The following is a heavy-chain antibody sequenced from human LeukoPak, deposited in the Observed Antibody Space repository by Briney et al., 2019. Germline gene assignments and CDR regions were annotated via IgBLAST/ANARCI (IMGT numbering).Heavy chain of an antibody. V-gene: IGHV1-46*01. CDR2: INPSGGST. J-gene: IGHJ4*02. Sequence: ASVKVSCKASGYTFTSYYMHWVRQAPGQGLEWMGIINPSGGSTSYAQKFQGRVTMTRGTSTSTVYMELSSLRSEDTAVYYCARVFSRTTIFGVVINYYFDYWGQGTLVTVSS. D-gene: IGHD3-3*01. CDR3: ARVFSRTTIFGVVINYYFDY. CDR1: GYTFTSYY.